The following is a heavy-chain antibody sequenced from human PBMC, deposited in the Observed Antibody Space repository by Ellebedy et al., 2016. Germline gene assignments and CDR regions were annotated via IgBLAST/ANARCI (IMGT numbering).Heavy chain of an antibody. V-gene: IGHV1-8*01. Sequence: ASVKVSCXASGYTFTSYDINWVRQATGQRLEWMGWMNPNSGNTGYAQKFQGRVTMTRNTSISTAYMELSSLRSEDTAVYYCARGRTRGQQLVPVYWGQGTLVTVSS. CDR2: MNPNSGNT. CDR1: GYTFTSYD. J-gene: IGHJ4*02. CDR3: ARGRTRGQQLVPVY. D-gene: IGHD6-13*01.